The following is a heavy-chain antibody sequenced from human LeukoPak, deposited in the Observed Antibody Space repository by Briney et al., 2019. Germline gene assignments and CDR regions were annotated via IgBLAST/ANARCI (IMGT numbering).Heavy chain of an antibody. D-gene: IGHD3-16*01. Sequence: ASVKVSCKASGYTFTSYGISWVRQAPGQGLEWMGWISAYNGNTNYAQKLQGRVTMTTDTSTSTAYMELRSLRSDDTAVYYCARAWEYDYVWGSFDYWGQGTLVTVSS. CDR2: ISAYNGNT. CDR1: GYTFTSYG. J-gene: IGHJ4*02. V-gene: IGHV1-18*01. CDR3: ARAWEYDYVWGSFDY.